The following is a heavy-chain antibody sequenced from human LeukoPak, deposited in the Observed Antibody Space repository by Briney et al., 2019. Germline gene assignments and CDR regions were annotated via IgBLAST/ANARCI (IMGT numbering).Heavy chain of an antibody. J-gene: IGHJ4*02. CDR2: ISNSGSTI. CDR1: GFTFSDYY. Sequence: GGSLRLSSAASGFTFSDYYMSWIRQAPGKGLEWVSYISNSGSTIYYADSVKGRFTISRDNAKNSLYLQMNSLRAEDTAVYYCARDHDSSSCPYFDYWGQGTLVTVSS. D-gene: IGHD6-13*01. V-gene: IGHV3-11*01. CDR3: ARDHDSSSCPYFDY.